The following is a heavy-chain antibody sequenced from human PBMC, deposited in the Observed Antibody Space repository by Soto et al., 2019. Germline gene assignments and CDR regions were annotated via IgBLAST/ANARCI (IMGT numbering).Heavy chain of an antibody. CDR2: ISGGGGGT. Sequence: QPGGSLRLSCAASGFTFSDYVISWVRQAPGKGLEWVSGISGGGGGTYYADSVKGRFTISRDNSKNTLYLQMNSLRAEDTAVYYCAKDPYSSSQYNWFDPWGQGTLVTVSS. J-gene: IGHJ5*02. CDR3: AKDPYSSSQYNWFDP. V-gene: IGHV3-23*01. CDR1: GFTFSDYV. D-gene: IGHD6-6*01.